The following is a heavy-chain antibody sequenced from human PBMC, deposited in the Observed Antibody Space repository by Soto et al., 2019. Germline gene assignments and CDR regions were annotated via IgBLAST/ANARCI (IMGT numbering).Heavy chain of an antibody. CDR3: VRGSYCTTTTCYNLGWFAP. CDR2: IWYDGSHQ. Sequence: GGSLRLSCATTGFTFSGFVMQWVRQAPGKGLEWVAVIWYDGSHQYYADSVKGRFTISRDDSKNTLYLQMNNLRVEDTAVYYCVRGSYCTTTTCYNLGWFAPWGQGTLVTVSS. D-gene: IGHD2-2*02. V-gene: IGHV3-33*01. CDR1: GFTFSGFV. J-gene: IGHJ5*02.